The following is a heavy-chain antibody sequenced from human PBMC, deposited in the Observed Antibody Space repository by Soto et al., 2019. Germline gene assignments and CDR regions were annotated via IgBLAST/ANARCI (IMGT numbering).Heavy chain of an antibody. Sequence: PGGSLSLSCEASGFSFSTFAMSWVRHVPGKGREWVSGIAGNGETKYYADSVRGRFSISRDNSKNTLYLQMASLRAEDTAIYYCVKDRITLLGVGATGWFDPWGQGTQVTVSS. D-gene: IGHD3-3*01. CDR1: GFSFSTFA. V-gene: IGHV3-23*01. CDR2: IAGNGETK. CDR3: VKDRITLLGVGATGWFDP. J-gene: IGHJ5*02.